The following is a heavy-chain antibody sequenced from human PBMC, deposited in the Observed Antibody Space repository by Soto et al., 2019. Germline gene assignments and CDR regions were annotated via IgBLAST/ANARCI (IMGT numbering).Heavy chain of an antibody. CDR2: ISDSGGSP. J-gene: IGHJ5*02. CDR3: ARYALGLSPWWYNWFDR. V-gene: IGHV3-23*01. D-gene: IGHD2-8*02. CDR1: GFTFSSYA. Sequence: VQLLESGGGLVQPGGSLRLSCAASGFTFSSYAMNWVRQTPGEGLEWVSGISDSGGSPYYADSVKGQFTISRDNSKNTLYLQMDSLRAEDTGVYYCARYALGLSPWWYNWFDRWGQGTLVSVSS.